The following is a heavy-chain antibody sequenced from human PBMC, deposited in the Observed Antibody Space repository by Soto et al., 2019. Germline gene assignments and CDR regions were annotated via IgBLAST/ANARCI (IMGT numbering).Heavy chain of an antibody. J-gene: IGHJ4*02. CDR2: ISSSSSTI. V-gene: IGHV3-48*02. CDR3: ARDLMARGVVYAPLAPYFDY. D-gene: IGHD2-8*02. CDR1: GFTFSSYS. Sequence: GGSLRLSCAASGFTFSSYSMNWVRQAPGKGLEWVSYISSSSSTIYYADSVKGRFTISRDNAKNSLYLQMNSLRDEDTAVYYCARDLMARGVVYAPLAPYFDYWGQGTLVTVSS.